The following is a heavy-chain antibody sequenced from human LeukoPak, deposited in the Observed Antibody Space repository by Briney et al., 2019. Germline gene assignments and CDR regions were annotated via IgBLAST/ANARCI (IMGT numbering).Heavy chain of an antibody. CDR1: GYTFTSYD. CDR3: ARGAPGSYCSGGSCPYFDY. CDR2: VNPNSGHT. D-gene: IGHD2-15*01. Sequence: GASVKVSCKASGYTFTSYDINWVRQATGQGLEWMGWVNPNSGHTGYAQKFQGRVTMTRNPSISPAYMELGSLRPEDTAVYYCARGAPGSYCSGGSCPYFDYWGQGTLVSVSS. V-gene: IGHV1-8*01. J-gene: IGHJ4*02.